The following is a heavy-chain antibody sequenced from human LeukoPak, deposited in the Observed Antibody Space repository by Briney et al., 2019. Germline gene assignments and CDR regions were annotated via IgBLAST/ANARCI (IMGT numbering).Heavy chain of an antibody. CDR2: ISWDSGTI. CDR3: ARAIFGVVRSMDV. V-gene: IGHV3-9*01. Sequence: PGGSLRLSCEVSGFTFDDFAMHWVRQIPGKGLQWLSSISWDSGTIRYADSVEGRFTISRDNANNSLFLQMNNLRRDDTAVYYCARAIFGVVRSMDVWGKGTTVTVSS. CDR1: GFTFDDFA. D-gene: IGHD3-3*01. J-gene: IGHJ6*03.